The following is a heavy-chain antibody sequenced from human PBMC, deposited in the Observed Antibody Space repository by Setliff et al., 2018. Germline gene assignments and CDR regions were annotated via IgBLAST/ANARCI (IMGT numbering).Heavy chain of an antibody. CDR3: ARGRAGRSGH. CDR1: GGSISSGGYY. CDR2: IYYSGSTS. J-gene: IGHJ4*02. Sequence: SETLSLTCTVSGGSISSGGYYWSWIRQHPGKGLEWIGYIYYSGSTSYYNPSLKSRVTISVDTSKNQFSLKLSSVTAADTAVYYCARGRAGRSGHWGQGTLVTVSS. V-gene: IGHV4-31*03. D-gene: IGHD6-19*01.